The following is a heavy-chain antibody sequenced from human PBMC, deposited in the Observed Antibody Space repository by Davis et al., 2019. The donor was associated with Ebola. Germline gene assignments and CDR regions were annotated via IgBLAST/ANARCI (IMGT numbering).Heavy chain of an antibody. D-gene: IGHD3-22*01. CDR2: IYPGDSDT. CDR3: ARLTYYDSSGYYIPALYFDL. V-gene: IGHV5-51*01. J-gene: IGHJ2*01. CDR1: GYSFTSYW. Sequence: GESLKISCKGSGYSFTSYWIGWVRQMPGKGLEWMGIIYPGDSDTRYSPSFQGQVTISADKSISTAYLQWSSLKASDTAMYYCARLTYYDSSGYYIPALYFDLWGRGTLVTVSS.